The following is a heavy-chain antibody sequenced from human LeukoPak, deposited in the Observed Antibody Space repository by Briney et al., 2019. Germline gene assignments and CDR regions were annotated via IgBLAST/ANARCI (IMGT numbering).Heavy chain of an antibody. V-gene: IGHV4-34*01. D-gene: IGHD1-7*01. CDR2: INHSGSI. CDR1: GGSFSGYY. J-gene: IGHJ4*02. CDR3: AFTTGNYYLDY. Sequence: PSETLSLTCAVYGGSFSGYYWSWIRQSPGKGLEWIGEINHSGSINYNPSLKSRVTVSVDSSRNQFSLILGSVTAADTAVYYCAFTTGNYYLDYWGQGTRVTVSS.